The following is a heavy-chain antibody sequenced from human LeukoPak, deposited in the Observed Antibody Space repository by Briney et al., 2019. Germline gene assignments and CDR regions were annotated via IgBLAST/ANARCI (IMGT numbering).Heavy chain of an antibody. CDR2: INQDGTKQ. J-gene: IGHJ4*02. Sequence: GGSLRLSCAVSGFTFRSYWMSWLRQAPGKGLECVASINQDGTKQYYVDSVRGRFTISRDDARNSVYLQMNNLRVQDTAVYYCVRRNLFDYWGQGTLVTVSS. V-gene: IGHV3-7*03. CDR1: GFTFRSYW. CDR3: VRRNLFDY.